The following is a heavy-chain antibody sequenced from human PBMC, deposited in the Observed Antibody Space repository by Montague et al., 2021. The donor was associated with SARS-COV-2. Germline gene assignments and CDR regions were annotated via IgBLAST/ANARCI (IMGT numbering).Heavy chain of an antibody. D-gene: IGHD2-15*01. CDR2: ISYSGHT. CDR3: ARDSRLCGVGCYEDIFES. V-gene: IGHV4-59*01. CDR1: GGSISPYY. J-gene: IGHJ3*02. Sequence: SQTLSLTCTVSGGSISPYYWSWIRQPPGKGLEWIGYISYSGHTNYNPSLKSRVTISVATSKNQFSLTLSSLAAADTAIYYCARDSRLCGVGCYEDIFESWGQGTVVTVSS.